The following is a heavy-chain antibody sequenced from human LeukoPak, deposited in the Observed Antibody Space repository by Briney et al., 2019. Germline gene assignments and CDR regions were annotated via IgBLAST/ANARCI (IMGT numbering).Heavy chain of an antibody. V-gene: IGHV3-23*01. D-gene: IGHD6-13*01. J-gene: IGHJ6*02. Sequence: GGSLRLSCAASGFTVSSNSMSWVRQAPGKGLEWVSGISSSGSGGNTYYADSVKGRFTISKDNSKNTVYLQMSSLRVDDTAVYYCAKAASSSWPSYYYGMDVWGQGTTVTVSS. CDR1: GFTVSSNS. CDR3: AKAASSSWPSYYYGMDV. CDR2: ISSSGSGGNT.